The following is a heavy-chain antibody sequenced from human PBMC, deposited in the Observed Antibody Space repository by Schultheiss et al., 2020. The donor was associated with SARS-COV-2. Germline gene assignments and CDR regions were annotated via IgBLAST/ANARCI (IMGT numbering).Heavy chain of an antibody. V-gene: IGHV6-1*01. J-gene: IGHJ4*02. CDR1: GDTLSRGSAA. Sequence: SQTLSLTCAISGDTLSRGSAAWNWIRQSPSRGLEWLGRTYYKSKWYNDYAESVKGRITINPDTSKNQFSLQLSSVTPEDTAVYYCASGGAVTTLMGDFDYWGQGTLVTVSS. CDR3: ASGGAVTTLMGDFDY. D-gene: IGHD4-17*01. CDR2: TYYKSKWYN.